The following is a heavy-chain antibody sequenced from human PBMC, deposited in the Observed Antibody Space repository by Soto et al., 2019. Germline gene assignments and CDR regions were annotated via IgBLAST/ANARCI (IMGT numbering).Heavy chain of an antibody. J-gene: IGHJ5*02. CDR1: GDSIISSDFY. D-gene: IGHD3-3*02. Sequence: SETLSLTCTVSGDSIISSDFYCGCVRQPPGKGLEWIGSIFYLGSSYYNPSLKSRVTMSVDTSKNQFSLRLRSVTAADTALYFCARHSLALRKNNWFDPWGQGIMVTVSS. CDR3: ARHSLALRKNNWFDP. CDR2: IFYLGSS. V-gene: IGHV4-39*01.